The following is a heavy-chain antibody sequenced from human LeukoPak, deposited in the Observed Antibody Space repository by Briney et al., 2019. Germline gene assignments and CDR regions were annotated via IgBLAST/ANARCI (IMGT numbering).Heavy chain of an antibody. CDR1: GGSISSSNW. CDR2: IYHSGST. V-gene: IGHV4-4*02. J-gene: IGHJ6*02. Sequence: PSGTLSLTCAVSGGSISSSNWWRWVRQPPGKGLEWIGEIYHSGSTNYNPSLKSRVTISVDKSKNQFSLKLSSVTAADTAVYYCARDGELDYYGMDVWGQGTTVTVSS. CDR3: ARDGELDYYGMDV. D-gene: IGHD6-13*01.